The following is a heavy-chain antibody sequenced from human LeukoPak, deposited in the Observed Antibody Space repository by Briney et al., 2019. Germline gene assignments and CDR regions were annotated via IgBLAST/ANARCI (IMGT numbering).Heavy chain of an antibody. J-gene: IGHJ5*02. CDR3: TRLYYGTNWFDP. CDR2: ISAYNGNT. D-gene: IGHD3-10*01. V-gene: IGHV1-18*01. Sequence: ASVKVSCKASGYTFTSYGISWVRQAPGQGLEWMGWISAYNGNTNYAQKLQGRVTMTTDTSTSTAYMELRSLRSDDTAVYYCTRLYYGTNWFDPWGQGTLVTVSS. CDR1: GYTFTSYG.